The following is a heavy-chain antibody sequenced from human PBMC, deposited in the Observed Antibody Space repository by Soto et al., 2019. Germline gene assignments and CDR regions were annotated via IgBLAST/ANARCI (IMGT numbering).Heavy chain of an antibody. D-gene: IGHD3-22*01. CDR1: GGSISRYY. CDR2: IYYSGST. J-gene: IGHJ6*02. Sequence: ASETLSLTSTVSGGSISRYYWSWIRQPPGKGLEWIGYIYYSGSTNYNPSLKSRVTISVDTSKNQFSLKLSSVTAADTAVYYCATDGSGGAYGMDVWGQGTTVTVSS. V-gene: IGHV4-59*01. CDR3: ATDGSGGAYGMDV.